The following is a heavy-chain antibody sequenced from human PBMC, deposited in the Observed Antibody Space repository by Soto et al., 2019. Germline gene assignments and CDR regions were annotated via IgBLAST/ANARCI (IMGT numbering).Heavy chain of an antibody. CDR3: ARDTNGLHY. V-gene: IGHV3-74*01. CDR2: ISTDGSIT. J-gene: IGHJ4*02. Sequence: GGSLRLSCAASGLIFSNYKMHWVRQAPGKGLVWVSRISTDGSITDYADSVKGRFTVSRDNAKNTLYLQMNSLRVDDTAVYYCARDTNGLHYWGQGTLVTVSS. D-gene: IGHD2-8*01. CDR1: GLIFSNYK.